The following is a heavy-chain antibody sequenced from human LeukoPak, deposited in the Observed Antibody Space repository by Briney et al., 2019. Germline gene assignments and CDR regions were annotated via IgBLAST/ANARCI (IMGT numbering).Heavy chain of an antibody. D-gene: IGHD5-24*01. CDR3: AKDLSRVEMATIRHYYYYGMDV. J-gene: IGHJ6*02. CDR1: GFTFTDYW. Sequence: GGSLRLSCAASGFTFTDYWMSWVRQAPGKGLEWVANIKRDGSEKYYVDSVKGRFTISRDNAKNSLYLQMNSLRAEDTALYYCAKDLSRVEMATIRHYYYYGMDVWGQGTTVTVSS. CDR2: IKRDGSEK. V-gene: IGHV3-7*03.